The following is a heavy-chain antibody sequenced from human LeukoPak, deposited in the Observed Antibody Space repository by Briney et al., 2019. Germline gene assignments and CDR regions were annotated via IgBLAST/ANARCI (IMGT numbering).Heavy chain of an antibody. CDR1: RFTFSYSY. CDR2: ISSIVSTI. D-gene: IGHD6-13*01. J-gene: IGHJ4*02. CDR3: AGEVEGSSWWWAFDY. Sequence: SRRLSCAPARFTFSYSYISCIRHVPGNVMEWVSYISSIVSTIYYASSRKGRFRMSKDKAKNPPYLQMTRLLATEPAVNYCAGEVEGSSWWWAFDYWGQGTLVTVSS. V-gene: IGHV3-11*04.